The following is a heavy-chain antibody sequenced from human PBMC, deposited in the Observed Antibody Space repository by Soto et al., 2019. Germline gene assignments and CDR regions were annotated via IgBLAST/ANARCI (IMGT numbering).Heavy chain of an antibody. V-gene: IGHV4-59*01. D-gene: IGHD3-22*01. CDR2: IYYNGYT. J-gene: IGHJ4*02. Sequence: SETLSLTCSVSGVSITSFYWSWIRQTPGRGLEWIGYIYYNGYTNYTSSLKSRVSISMDVSENRFSLKLNSVTAADTAVYYCARLTYYDSTGSFDFWGQGALVTVSS. CDR3: ARLTYYDSTGSFDF. CDR1: GVSITSFY.